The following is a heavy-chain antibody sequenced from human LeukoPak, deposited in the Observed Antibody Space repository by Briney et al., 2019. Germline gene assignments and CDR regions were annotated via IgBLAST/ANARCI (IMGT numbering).Heavy chain of an antibody. CDR2: MDNSEST. V-gene: IGHV4-59*02. Sequence: PSETLSLTCTVSGGSVSGSYWSWIRPPPGKGLEWIAYMDNSESTNYNPSLKSRVTISIDTSKNQFSLKLSSLTAADTAIYYCARGIESYGDYGYWGQGILVTVSS. D-gene: IGHD4-17*01. J-gene: IGHJ4*02. CDR1: GGSVSGSY. CDR3: ARGIESYGDYGY.